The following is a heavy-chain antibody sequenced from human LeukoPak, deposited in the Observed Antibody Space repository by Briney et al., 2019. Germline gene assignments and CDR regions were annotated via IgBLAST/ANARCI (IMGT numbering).Heavy chain of an antibody. CDR2: VWYDESNK. CDR3: AREDSSGAFDI. D-gene: IGHD3-22*01. Sequence: GRSLRLSCAASGFTFRSYDMHWVRQAPRKGLEWVAVVWYDESNKYYVDSVKGRLTISRDNSKNTLYLQMNSLRVEDTALYYCAREDSSGAFDIWGQGTMVTVSS. V-gene: IGHV3-33*01. CDR1: GFTFRSYD. J-gene: IGHJ3*02.